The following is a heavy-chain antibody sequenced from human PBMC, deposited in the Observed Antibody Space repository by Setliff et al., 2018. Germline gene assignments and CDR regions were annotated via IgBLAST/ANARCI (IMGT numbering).Heavy chain of an antibody. D-gene: IGHD3-22*01. J-gene: IGHJ3*02. Sequence: PGGSLRLSCAASGFTFSSYAMHWVRQAPGKGLEWVAVISYDGSNKYYADSVKGRFTISRDNSKNTLYLQMNSLRAEDTAVYYCARPITMIVVVYDAFDIWGQGTMVTVSS. CDR3: ARPITMIVVVYDAFDI. CDR1: GFTFSSYA. CDR2: ISYDGSNK. V-gene: IGHV3-30-3*01.